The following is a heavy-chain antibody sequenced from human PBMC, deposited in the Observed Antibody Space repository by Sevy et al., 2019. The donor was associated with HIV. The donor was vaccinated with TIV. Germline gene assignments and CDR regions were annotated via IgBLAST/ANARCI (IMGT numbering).Heavy chain of an antibody. Sequence: GGSLRLSCTASGFTFSSHGMHWVRQAPGKGLEWVAFISYDGSKKYYTDSVKGRFTISRDNSKNTVYLQMNSLRAEDTAVYSCAKLRSAFGPLDDWGQGTLATVSS. D-gene: IGHD3-16*01. CDR1: GFTFSSHG. V-gene: IGHV3-30*18. CDR3: AKLRSAFGPLDD. CDR2: ISYDGSKK. J-gene: IGHJ4*02.